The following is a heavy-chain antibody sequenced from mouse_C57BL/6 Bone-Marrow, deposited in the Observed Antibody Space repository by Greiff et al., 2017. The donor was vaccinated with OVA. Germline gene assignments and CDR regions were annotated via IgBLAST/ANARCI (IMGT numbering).Heavy chain of an antibody. J-gene: IGHJ2*01. CDR1: GFTINDDY. CDR2: IDPENGDT. CDR3: TSYGNFDY. D-gene: IGHD1-1*02. V-gene: IGHV14-4*01. Sequence: VQLQQSGAELVRPGASVKLSCTASGFTINDDYMHWVKQRPEQGLEWIGWIDPENGDTEYASKFQGKATITADTSSNTAYLQLSSLTSEDTAVYYCTSYGNFDYWGQGTTLTVSS.